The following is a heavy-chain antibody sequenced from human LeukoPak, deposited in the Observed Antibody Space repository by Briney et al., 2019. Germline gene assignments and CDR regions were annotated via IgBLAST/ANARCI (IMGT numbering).Heavy chain of an antibody. CDR2: MNPNTGNT. J-gene: IGHJ5*02. Sequence: GASVKASCKASGYTFTSYDLNWVRQATGQGLEWMGWMNPNTGNTGYAQKFQGRVTMTRDTSISTAYMELSSLRSEDTAVYFCARDYGGNSGLFDPWGQGTLVTVSS. V-gene: IGHV1-8*01. CDR3: ARDYGGNSGLFDP. D-gene: IGHD4-23*01. CDR1: GYTFTSYD.